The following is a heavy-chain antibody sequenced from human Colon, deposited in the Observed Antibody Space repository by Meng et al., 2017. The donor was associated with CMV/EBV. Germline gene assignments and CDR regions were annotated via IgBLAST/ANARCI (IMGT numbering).Heavy chain of an antibody. CDR3: VREGGSGFLEWLSTFDS. Sequence: SETLSLTCTVSGGSISSSSHYWAWIRQPPGKGLEWIGSIYYSGNTFYNPSRGSRVTMSMDTSYNQFSLKVTSVTAADTAVYYCVREGGSGFLEWLSTFDSWGQGTLVTVSS. V-gene: IGHV4-39*07. CDR1: GGSISSSSHY. CDR2: IYYSGNT. J-gene: IGHJ5*01. D-gene: IGHD3-3*01.